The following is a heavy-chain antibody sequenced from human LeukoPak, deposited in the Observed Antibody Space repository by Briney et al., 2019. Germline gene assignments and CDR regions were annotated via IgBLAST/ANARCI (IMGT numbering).Heavy chain of an antibody. CDR3: ASVGGLYYDFWSGYQPFDY. CDR2: INPNSGGT. CDR1: GYTFTGYY. Sequence: GASVKVSCKASGYTFTGYYMHWVRQAPGQGLEWMGWINPNSGGTNYAQKFQGRVTMTRDTSISTAYMELSRLRSDDTAVYYCASVGGLYYDFWSGYQPFDYWGQGTLVTVSS. V-gene: IGHV1-2*02. J-gene: IGHJ4*02. D-gene: IGHD3-3*01.